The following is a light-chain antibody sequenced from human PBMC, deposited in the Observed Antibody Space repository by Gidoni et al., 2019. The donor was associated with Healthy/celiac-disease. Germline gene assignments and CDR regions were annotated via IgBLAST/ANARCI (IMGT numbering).Light chain of an antibody. CDR3: SSYTSSSTFYV. CDR1: SSDVGGYNY. CDR2: DVS. Sequence: ITISCTGTSSDVGGYNYVSWYQQHPGKAPKLMIYDVSNRPSGVSNRFSGSKSGNTASLTISGLQAEDEADYYCSSYTSSSTFYVFGTGTKVTVL. V-gene: IGLV2-14*04. J-gene: IGLJ1*01.